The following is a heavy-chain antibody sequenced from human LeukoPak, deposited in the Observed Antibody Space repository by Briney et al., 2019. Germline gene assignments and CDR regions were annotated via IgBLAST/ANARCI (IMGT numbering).Heavy chain of an antibody. CDR3: ARGRGIVALDY. J-gene: IGHJ4*02. V-gene: IGHV3-11*04. Sequence: GGSLRLSCAASGFTFSDYYMSWIRQAPGKGLEWVSYISSSGSIISYADSVKGRFTISRDNAKNSLYLLMNSLRAEDTAVYYCARGRGIVALDYWGQGTLVTVSS. CDR1: GFTFSDYY. CDR2: ISSSGSII. D-gene: IGHD5-12*01.